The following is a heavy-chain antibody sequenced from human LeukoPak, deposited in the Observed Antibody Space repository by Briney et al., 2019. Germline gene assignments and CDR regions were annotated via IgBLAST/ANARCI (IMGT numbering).Heavy chain of an antibody. CDR3: ARVGGSGWLDY. CDR2: INHSGST. D-gene: IGHD6-19*01. J-gene: IGHJ4*02. CDR1: GGSFSGYY. V-gene: IGHV4-34*01. Sequence: SETLSLTCAVYGGSFSGYYWSWIRQPPGEGLEWIGEINHSGSTNYNPSLKSRVTISVDTSKNQFSLKLSSVTAADTAVYFCARVGGSGWLDYWGPGTQVTVSS.